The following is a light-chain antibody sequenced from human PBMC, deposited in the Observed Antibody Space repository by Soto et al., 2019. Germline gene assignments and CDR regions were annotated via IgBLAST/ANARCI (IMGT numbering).Light chain of an antibody. CDR2: AAS. CDR1: QGISSY. V-gene: IGKV1-9*01. CDR3: QQLNSYPRT. J-gene: IGKJ1*01. Sequence: DIQLTQSPSSLSASVGDRVTITCRASQGISSYLAWYQQKPGKAPKLLIYAASTLQSGVPSRFSGSGSGTDFTLTISSLQPEDFATYYCQQLNSYPRTFGQGTKVHIK.